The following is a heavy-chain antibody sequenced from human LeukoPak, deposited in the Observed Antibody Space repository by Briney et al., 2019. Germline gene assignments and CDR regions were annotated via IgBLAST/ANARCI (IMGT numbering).Heavy chain of an antibody. CDR2: TYYRSKWYN. CDR1: GDSVSSNSAA. V-gene: IGHV6-1*01. CDR3: ARAGLDILTGYCLNP. D-gene: IGHD3-9*01. Sequence: SQTLSLTCAISGDSVSSNSAAWNWIRQSPSRGLEWLGRTYYRSKWYNDYAVSVKSRITINPDTSKNQFSLKLSSVTAADTAVYYCARAGLDILTGYCLNPWGQGTLVTVSS. J-gene: IGHJ5*02.